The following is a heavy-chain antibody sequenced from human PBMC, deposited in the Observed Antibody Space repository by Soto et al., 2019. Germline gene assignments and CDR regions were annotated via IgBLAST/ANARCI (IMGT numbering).Heavy chain of an antibody. CDR3: AREVEQWLVTDY. J-gene: IGHJ4*02. D-gene: IGHD6-19*01. CDR2: INAGNGNT. CDR1: GYTFTSYA. V-gene: IGHV1-3*01. Sequence: ASVKVSCKASGYTFTSYAMHWVRQAPGQRLEWMGWINAGNGNTKYSQKFQGRVTITRDTSASTAYMELSSLRSEDTAMYYCAREVEQWLVTDYWGQGTLVTVSS.